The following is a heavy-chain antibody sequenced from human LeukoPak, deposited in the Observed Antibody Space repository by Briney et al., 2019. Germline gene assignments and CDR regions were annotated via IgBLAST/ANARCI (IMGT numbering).Heavy chain of an antibody. CDR2: IIPIFGTA. CDR1: GGTFSSYA. CDR3: ARDYRPYYYDSSGYSGY. V-gene: IGHV1-69*06. D-gene: IGHD3-22*01. J-gene: IGHJ4*02. Sequence: SVKVSCKASGGTFSSYAISWVRQAPGQGLEWMGGIIPIFGTANYAQKFQGRVTITADKSTSTAYMELSSLRSDDTAVYYCARDYRPYYYDSSGYSGYWGQGTLVTVSS.